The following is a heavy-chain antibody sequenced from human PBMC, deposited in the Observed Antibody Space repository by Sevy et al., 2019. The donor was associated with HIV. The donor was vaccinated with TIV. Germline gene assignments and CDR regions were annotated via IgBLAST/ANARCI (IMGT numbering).Heavy chain of an antibody. V-gene: IGHV3-30-3*01. CDR2: ISYDGSNK. J-gene: IGHJ4*02. D-gene: IGHD2-21*01. CDR1: GFTFSTYT. CDR3: AREKVEVIDY. Sequence: GSLRLSCAASGFTFSTYTMHWVRQAPGKGLEWVAGISYDGSNKYYAESVEGRVTISRDNSKNTLYLQMNSLRAEDTAVYYCAREKVEVIDYWGQGTLVTVSS.